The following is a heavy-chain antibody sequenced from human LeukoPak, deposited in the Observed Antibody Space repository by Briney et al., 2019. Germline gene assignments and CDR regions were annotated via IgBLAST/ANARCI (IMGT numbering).Heavy chain of an antibody. CDR2: IIPILGIA. CDR1: GGTFSSYT. D-gene: IGHD3-9*01. V-gene: IGHV1-69*02. Sequence: SVKVSCKASGGTFSSYTISWVRQAPGQGLEWMGRIIPILGIANYAQKFQGRVTITADKSTSTAYMELRSLRSDDTAVYYCARGLVRYFDWLGVPDYWGQGTLVTVSS. J-gene: IGHJ4*02. CDR3: ARGLVRYFDWLGVPDY.